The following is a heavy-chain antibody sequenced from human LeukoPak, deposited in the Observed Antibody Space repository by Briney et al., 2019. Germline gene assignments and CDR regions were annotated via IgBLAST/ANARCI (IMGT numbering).Heavy chain of an antibody. CDR1: GFTFSSYG. J-gene: IGHJ3*02. CDR3: ARDRSTSLDDAFDI. V-gene: IGHV3-30*02. CDR2: IRYDGSNK. D-gene: IGHD2-2*01. Sequence: GGSLRLSCAASGFTFSSYGMHWVRQAPGKGLEWVAFIRYDGSNKYYADSVKGRFTISRDNSKNTLYLQMNSLRAEDTAVYYCARDRSTSLDDAFDIWGQGTMVTVSS.